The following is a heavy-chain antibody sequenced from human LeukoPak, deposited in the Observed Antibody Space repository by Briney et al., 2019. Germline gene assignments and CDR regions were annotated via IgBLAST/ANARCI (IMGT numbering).Heavy chain of an antibody. Sequence: SQTLSLTCTVSGGSISSGGYYWSWIRQHPGQGLEWIGYIYYSGSTYYNPSLKSRVTISVDTSKNQFSLKLSSVTAADTAVYYCARGQYYYDSSGFDYWGQGTLVTVSS. CDR1: GGSISSGGYY. D-gene: IGHD3-22*01. CDR3: ARGQYYYDSSGFDY. V-gene: IGHV4-31*03. CDR2: IYYSGST. J-gene: IGHJ4*02.